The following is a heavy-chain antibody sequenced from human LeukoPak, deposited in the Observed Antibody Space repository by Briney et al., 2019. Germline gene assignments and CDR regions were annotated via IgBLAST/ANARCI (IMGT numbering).Heavy chain of an antibody. CDR1: GFTFSSYA. Sequence: GGSLRLSCAASGFTFSSYAMHWVRQAPGKGLEYVSAISSNGGSTYYANSVKGRFTISRDNSKNTLYLQMGSLRAEDMAVYYCAKDQRYDFWSGYHSDYWGQGTLVTVSS. CDR3: AKDQRYDFWSGYHSDY. CDR2: ISSNGGST. V-gene: IGHV3-64*01. D-gene: IGHD3-3*01. J-gene: IGHJ4*02.